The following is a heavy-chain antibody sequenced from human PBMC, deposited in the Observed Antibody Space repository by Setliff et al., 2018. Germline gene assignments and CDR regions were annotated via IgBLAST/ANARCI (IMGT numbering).Heavy chain of an antibody. CDR1: GFTFSSYW. D-gene: IGHD3-3*01. J-gene: IGHJ4*02. Sequence: PGGSLRLSCAASGFTFSSYWMHWVRQAPGKGLVWVSRINSDGSSTSYADSVKGRFTISRDNAKNTLYLQMNSLRAEDTAVYYCARGGKILEWLYAHDYWGQGTLVTSPQ. V-gene: IGHV3-74*01. CDR3: ARGGKILEWLYAHDY. CDR2: INSDGSST.